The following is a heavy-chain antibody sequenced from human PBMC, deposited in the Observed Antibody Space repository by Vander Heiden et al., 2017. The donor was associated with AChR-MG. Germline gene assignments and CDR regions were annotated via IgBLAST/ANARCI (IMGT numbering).Heavy chain of an antibody. J-gene: IGHJ6*02. V-gene: IGHV1-69*01. CDR1: GGTFSSYA. CDR3: ARTVATTVEGDYYYYGMDV. CDR2: IIPIFGTA. D-gene: IGHD5-12*01. Sequence: QVQLVQSGAAVKKPASSVTVSCKASGGTFSSYAIRWVRQAPGQGLEWMGGIIPIFGTANYAQKFQGRVTITADESTSTAYMGLSSLRSEDTAVYYCARTVATTVEGDYYYYGMDVWGQGTTVTVSS.